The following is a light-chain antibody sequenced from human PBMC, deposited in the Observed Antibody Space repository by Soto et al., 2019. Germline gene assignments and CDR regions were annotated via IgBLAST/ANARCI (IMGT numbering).Light chain of an antibody. CDR1: QNIRRN. Sequence: IVMTQSPATLSVSAGETATLSCRAPQNIRRNLAWYQHKPGQPPRLLIYGASTRATGIPGRFSGSGSGTEFTLTISSLQSEDFAVYYCQHYYNWPRTFGQGTKVDIK. V-gene: IGKV3-15*01. J-gene: IGKJ1*01. CDR2: GAS. CDR3: QHYYNWPRT.